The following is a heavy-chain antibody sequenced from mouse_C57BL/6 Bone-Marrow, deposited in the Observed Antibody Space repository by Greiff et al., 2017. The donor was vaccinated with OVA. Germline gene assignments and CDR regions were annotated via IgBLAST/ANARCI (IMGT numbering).Heavy chain of an antibody. CDR1: GYAFSSSW. CDR2: IYPGDGDT. Sequence: QVQLKESGPELVKPGASVKISCKASGYAFSSSWMNWVKQRPGKGLEWIGRIYPGDGDTNYNGKFKGKATLTADKSSSTAYMQLSSLTSEDSAVYFCALRPFDYWGQGTTLTVSS. D-gene: IGHD1-2*01. V-gene: IGHV1-82*01. CDR3: ALRPFDY. J-gene: IGHJ2*01.